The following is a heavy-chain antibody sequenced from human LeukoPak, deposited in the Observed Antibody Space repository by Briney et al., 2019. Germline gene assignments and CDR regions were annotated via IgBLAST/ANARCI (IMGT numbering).Heavy chain of an antibody. Sequence: GASVKVSCKASGYTLTGYYMHWARQAPGQGLEWMGWINPNSGGTNYAQKFQGRVTMTRDTSISTAYMELSRLRSDDTAVYYCAREKGFGELLFDYWGQGTLVTVSS. CDR2: INPNSGGT. J-gene: IGHJ4*02. CDR3: AREKGFGELLFDY. CDR1: GYTLTGYY. D-gene: IGHD3-10*01. V-gene: IGHV1-2*02.